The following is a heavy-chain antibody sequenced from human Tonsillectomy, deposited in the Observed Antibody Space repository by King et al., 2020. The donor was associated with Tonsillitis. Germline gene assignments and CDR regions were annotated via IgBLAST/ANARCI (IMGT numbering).Heavy chain of an antibody. D-gene: IGHD3-22*01. CDR1: GYSISSGYY. CDR3: ARDLMPPPYYYDSSGYRNWFDP. Sequence: QLQESGPGLVKPSETLSLTCTVSGYSISSGYYWGWIRQPPGKGLEWIGSIYHSGSTYYNPSLKSRVTISVDTSKNQFSLKLSSVTAADTAVYYCARDLMPPPYYYDSSGYRNWFDPWGQGNLVTVSS. V-gene: IGHV4-38-2*02. J-gene: IGHJ5*02. CDR2: IYHSGST.